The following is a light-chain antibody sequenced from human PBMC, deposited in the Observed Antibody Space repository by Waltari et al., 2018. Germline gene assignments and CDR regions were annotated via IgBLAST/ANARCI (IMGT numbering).Light chain of an antibody. CDR3: SSDAVSNNFYD. J-gene: IGLJ1*01. Sequence: QSALTQPHSASGSPGQSVTISCTGTGSGGSVTWYQQLPGKATKLLIYEVSKRPSGVPDRFSGSKSGNTASLTVSGLQAEDEGDYYCSSDAVSNNFYDFGSGTKVTVL. V-gene: IGLV2-8*01. CDR1: GSGGS. CDR2: EVS.